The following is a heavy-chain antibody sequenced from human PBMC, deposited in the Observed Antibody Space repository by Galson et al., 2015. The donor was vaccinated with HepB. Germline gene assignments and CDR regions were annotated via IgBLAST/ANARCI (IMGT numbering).Heavy chain of an antibody. D-gene: IGHD5-12*01. CDR3: ARVGHGGYDAKALNWFDP. V-gene: IGHV4-59*08. CDR1: GGSISSYY. J-gene: IGHJ5*02. CDR2: IYYSGST. Sequence: TLSLTCTVSGGSISSYYWSWIRQPPGKGLEWIGYIYYSGSTNYNPSLKSRVTISVDTSKNQFSLKLSSVTAADTAVYYCARVGHGGYDAKALNWFDPWGQGTLVTVSS.